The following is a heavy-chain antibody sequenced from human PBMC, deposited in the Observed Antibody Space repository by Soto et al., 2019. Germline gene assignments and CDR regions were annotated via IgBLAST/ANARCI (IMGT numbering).Heavy chain of an antibody. V-gene: IGHV4-39*01. CDR1: GGSISSSSYY. CDR2: IYYSGST. CDR3: ARHHLLSSFFYYGMDV. J-gene: IGHJ6*02. D-gene: IGHD6-13*01. Sequence: PSETLSLTCTVSGGSISSSSYYWGWIRQPPGKGLEWIGSIYYSGSTYYNPSLKSRITISVDTSKNQFSLKLSSVTAADTAVYYCARHHLLSSFFYYGMDVWGQGTTVTVSS.